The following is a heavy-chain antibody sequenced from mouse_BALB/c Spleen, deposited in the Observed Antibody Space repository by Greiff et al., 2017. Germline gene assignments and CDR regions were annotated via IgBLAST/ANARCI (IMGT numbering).Heavy chain of an antibody. CDR2: ISYSGST. V-gene: IGHV3-2*02. CDR1: GYSITSDYA. J-gene: IGHJ2*01. CDR3: ARRELWSYFDY. D-gene: IGHD1-1*02. Sequence: VQLKQSGPGLGKPSQSLSLTCTVTGYSITSDYAWNWIRQFPGNKLEWMGYISYSGSTSYNPSLKSRISITRDTSKNQFFLQLNSVTTEDTATYYCARRELWSYFDYWGQGTTLTVSS.